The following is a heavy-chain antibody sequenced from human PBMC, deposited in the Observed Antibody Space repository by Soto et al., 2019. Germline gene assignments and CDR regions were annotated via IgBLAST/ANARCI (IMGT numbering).Heavy chain of an antibody. CDR1: GYTFTSYY. Sequence: QVQLVQSGAEVKKPGASVKVSCKASGYTFTSYYMHWVRQAPGQWLEWMGIINPSGGSTSYAQKFQGRETMTGDTSTSTVYMELSSLRSEDTAVYYCARVSCSGGSCYSIDYWGQGTLVTVSS. CDR3: ARVSCSGGSCYSIDY. CDR2: INPSGGST. D-gene: IGHD2-15*01. J-gene: IGHJ4*02. V-gene: IGHV1-46*03.